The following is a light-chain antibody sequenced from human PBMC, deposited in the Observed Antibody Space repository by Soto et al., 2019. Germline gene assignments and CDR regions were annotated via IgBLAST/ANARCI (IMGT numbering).Light chain of an antibody. CDR3: NSFTTSSTYV. J-gene: IGLJ1*01. CDR1: SSDVGGYNY. Sequence: QSVLTQPASVSGSPGQSITISCTGTSSDVGGYNYVCWYKQHPGKAPQLMIYEVTNRPSGVSDRFSGSKSGNTASLTISGLQAEDEADYYCNSFTTSSTYVFGTGTKVTVL. V-gene: IGLV2-14*01. CDR2: EVT.